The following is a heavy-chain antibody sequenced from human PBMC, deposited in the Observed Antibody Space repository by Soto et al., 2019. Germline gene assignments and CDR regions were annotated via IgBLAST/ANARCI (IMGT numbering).Heavy chain of an antibody. J-gene: IGHJ6*02. V-gene: IGHV4-61*01. CDR2: IYTRGST. Sequence: QVQLQESGPGLVKPSETLSLTCTVSGGSVSSGSYYWSWIRQPPGKGLEWIGYIYTRGSTNYNPSHKSRVAMSIDTSKNQFSLKLSSVTAADTAVYYCARDTFTPYSSGPRYYGMDVWGQGTTVTVSS. D-gene: IGHD6-19*01. CDR1: GGSVSSGSYY. CDR3: ARDTFTPYSSGPRYYGMDV.